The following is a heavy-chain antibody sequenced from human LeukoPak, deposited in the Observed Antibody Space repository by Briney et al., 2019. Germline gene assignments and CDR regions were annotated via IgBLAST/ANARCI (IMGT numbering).Heavy chain of an antibody. CDR1: GGSISSYY. Sequence: SETLSLTRTVSGGSISSYYWSWIRQPPGKGLEWIGYIYYSGSTNYNPSLKSRVTISVDTSKNQFSLKLSSVTAADTAVYYCARAEYYFDYWGQGTLVTVSS. CDR3: ARAEYYFDY. J-gene: IGHJ4*02. V-gene: IGHV4-59*01. D-gene: IGHD3-10*01. CDR2: IYYSGST.